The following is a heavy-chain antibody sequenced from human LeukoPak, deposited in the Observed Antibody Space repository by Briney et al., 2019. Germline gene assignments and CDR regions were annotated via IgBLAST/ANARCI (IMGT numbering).Heavy chain of an antibody. CDR3: ARDPWYYGSGSYYHPTTYYFDY. Sequence: ASVKVSCKASGYTFTSYGISWVRQAPGQGLEWMGWISAYNGNTNYAQKLQGRVTMTTDTSTSTAYMELRSLRSDDTAVYYCARDPWYYGSGSYYHPTTYYFDYWGQGTLVTVSS. J-gene: IGHJ4*02. D-gene: IGHD3-10*01. V-gene: IGHV1-18*01. CDR1: GYTFTSYG. CDR2: ISAYNGNT.